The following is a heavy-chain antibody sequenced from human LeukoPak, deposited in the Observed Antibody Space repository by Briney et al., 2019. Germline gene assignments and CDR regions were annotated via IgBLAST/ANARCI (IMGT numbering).Heavy chain of an antibody. D-gene: IGHD4-17*01. V-gene: IGHV5-51*01. J-gene: IGHJ4*02. CDR2: IYPGDSDT. Sequence: GESLKISCKGSGYSFTNYWIGWVRQMPGKGLEWMGIIYPGDSDTRYSPSFQGQVTISADKSISIAHLQWSSLKASDTAMYYCARQFDYGDYTLNYWGQGTLVTVSS. CDR3: ARQFDYGDYTLNY. CDR1: GYSFTNYW.